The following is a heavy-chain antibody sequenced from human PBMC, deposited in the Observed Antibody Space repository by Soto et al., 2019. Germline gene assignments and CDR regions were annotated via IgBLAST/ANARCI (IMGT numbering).Heavy chain of an antibody. J-gene: IGHJ6*03. CDR2: IYYSGST. Sequence: PSETLSLTCTVSGGSISSSSYYWGWIRQPPGKGLEWIGSIYYSGSTYYNPSLKSRVTISVDTSKNQFSLKLSSVTAADTAVYYCASYAWQQLVSDYYYMDVWGKGTSGTVSS. D-gene: IGHD6-13*01. V-gene: IGHV4-39*01. CDR3: ASYAWQQLVSDYYYMDV. CDR1: GGSISSSSYY.